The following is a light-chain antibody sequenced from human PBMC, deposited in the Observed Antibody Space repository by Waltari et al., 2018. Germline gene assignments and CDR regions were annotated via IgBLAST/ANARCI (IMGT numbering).Light chain of an antibody. J-gene: IGLJ1*01. V-gene: IGLV2-8*01. CDR3: SSDAVSNNFYD. CDR1: GSGGS. CDR2: EVN. Sequence: QSALTQPPSASGSPGQSVTISCTGTGSGGSVSWYQQHPGKAPKLIIYEVNKRPSGGPDRFSGSKYWNKDYRTVSGRQAEDEGDYYCSSDAVSNNFYDFGSGTKVTVL.